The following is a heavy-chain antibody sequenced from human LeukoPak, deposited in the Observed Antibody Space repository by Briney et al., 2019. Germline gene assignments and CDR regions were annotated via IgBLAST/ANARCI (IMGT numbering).Heavy chain of an antibody. D-gene: IGHD2-15*01. CDR1: GGTFSSYA. CDR3: AMGDEDCSGGRCYVLFDY. Sequence: SVKVTCKASGGTFSSYAISWVRQAPGQGLEWMGGIIPIFGTANYAQKFQGRVTITTDESTSTAYMELSSLRSEDTAMYYCAMGDEDCSGGRCYVLFDYCNQGTLVTVSS. CDR2: IIPIFGTA. V-gene: IGHV1-69*05. J-gene: IGHJ4*02.